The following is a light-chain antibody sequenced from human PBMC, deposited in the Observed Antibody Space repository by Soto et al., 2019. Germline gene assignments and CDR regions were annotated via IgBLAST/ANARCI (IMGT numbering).Light chain of an antibody. V-gene: IGKV1-39*01. Sequence: EIQLTQSPSSLSASVGDRATLTCRASQSINSYLNWYQQKPGKAPKLLIYAASSLQSGVPSRFSGRGAGTDFTLTISSLQPEDFATYYWQQSYKTPWTFGQGTKVDI. CDR3: QQSYKTPWT. J-gene: IGKJ1*01. CDR2: AAS. CDR1: QSINSY.